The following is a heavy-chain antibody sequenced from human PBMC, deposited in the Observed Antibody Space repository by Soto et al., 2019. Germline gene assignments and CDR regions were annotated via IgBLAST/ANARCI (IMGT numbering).Heavy chain of an antibody. D-gene: IGHD6-19*01. V-gene: IGHV1-69*08. Sequence: QVQLVQSGAEVKKPGSSVKVSCKASGGTFSSYTISWVRQAPGQGLEWMGRIIPILGIANYAQKFQGRVTITADKSTSTAYMELSSLRAEDTAVDYCARDFVGSSGWPVWGQGTTVTVSS. CDR3: ARDFVGSSGWPV. J-gene: IGHJ6*02. CDR1: GGTFSSYT. CDR2: IIPILGIA.